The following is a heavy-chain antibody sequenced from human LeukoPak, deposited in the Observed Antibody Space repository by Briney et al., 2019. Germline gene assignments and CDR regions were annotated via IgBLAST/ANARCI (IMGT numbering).Heavy chain of an antibody. J-gene: IGHJ3*01. CDR3: ARHRQYDADAFDV. CDR2: ISYSGST. Sequence: SETLSLTCTVSGGSLSSYYWSWIRQPPGKALEWIGYISYSGSTKYNPSLKSRVTISVDTSKNQFSLKLSSVTAADTAVYYCARHRQYDADAFDVWGQGTVVPVSS. D-gene: IGHD2/OR15-2a*01. CDR1: GGSLSSYY. V-gene: IGHV4-59*08.